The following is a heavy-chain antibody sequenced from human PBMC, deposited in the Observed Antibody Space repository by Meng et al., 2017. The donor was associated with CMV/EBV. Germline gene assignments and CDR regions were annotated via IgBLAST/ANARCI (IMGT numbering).Heavy chain of an antibody. CDR2: INHSGST. J-gene: IGHJ4*02. CDR3: ARGGIAAAGPFDY. D-gene: IGHD6-13*01. CDR1: GWSFSGYN. Sequence: QVRLQQWGAGLLKPSETLSLPCASYGWSFSGYNWSWIRQPPGKGLEWIGEINHSGSTNYNPSLKSRVTISVDTSKNQFSLKLSSVTAADTAVYYCARGGIAAAGPFDYWGQGTLVTVSS. V-gene: IGHV4-34*01.